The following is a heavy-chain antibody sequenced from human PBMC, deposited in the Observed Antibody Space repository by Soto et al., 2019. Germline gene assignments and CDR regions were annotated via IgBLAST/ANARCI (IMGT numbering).Heavy chain of an antibody. D-gene: IGHD2-21*01. CDR3: ASHPYCGGDCYHSFDP. V-gene: IGHV4-34*09. CDR2: INHSGST. CDR1: GGSFSGYY. Sequence: SETLSLTCAVYGGSFSGYYWSWIRQPPGKRLEWIGEINHSGSTNYNPSLKSRVTISVDTSKNQFSLKLSSVTAADTAVYYCASHPYCGGDCYHSFDPWGQGTLVTVSS. J-gene: IGHJ5*02.